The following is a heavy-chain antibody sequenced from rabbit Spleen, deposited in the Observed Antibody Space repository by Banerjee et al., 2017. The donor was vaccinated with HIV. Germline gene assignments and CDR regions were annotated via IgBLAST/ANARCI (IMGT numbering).Heavy chain of an antibody. CDR3: VREAGYGGYGDGNL. CDR1: GIDFSRYYD. V-gene: IGHV1S45*01. CDR2: IYTGNGKT. D-gene: IGHD6-1*01. Sequence: QEQLVESGGGLVQPEGSLTLTCKASGIDFSRYYDMCWVRQAPGKGLEWIGCIYTGNGKTYYASWAKGRFTISKTSSTTVTLQMTSLTVADTATYFCVREAGYGGYGDGNLWGPGTLVTVS. J-gene: IGHJ4*01.